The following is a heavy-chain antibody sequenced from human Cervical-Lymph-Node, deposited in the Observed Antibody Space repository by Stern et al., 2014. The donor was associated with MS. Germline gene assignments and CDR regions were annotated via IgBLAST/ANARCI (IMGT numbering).Heavy chain of an antibody. CDR3: VRKGYASGWYGYFDY. CDR2: VSPHNGNT. J-gene: IGHJ4*02. V-gene: IGHV1-18*01. D-gene: IGHD6-19*01. CDR1: GYTFTSYG. Sequence: QMQLVQSGAEVKKPGASVKVSCKTSGYTFTSYGLSCVRQATGQGLEWMGWVSPHNGNTHFAPTLQGSITMITDTSHTTHYMELRSLRSDDTAVYYCVRKGYASGWYGYFDYWGQGTLVTVSS.